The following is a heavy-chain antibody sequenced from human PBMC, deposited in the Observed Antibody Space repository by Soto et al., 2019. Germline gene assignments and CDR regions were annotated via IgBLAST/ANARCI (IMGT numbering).Heavy chain of an antibody. V-gene: IGHV4-59*01. CDR3: TRHAIITKLQYGMDV. Sequence: KTSETLSLTCTVSGGSISGYYWSWIRQPPGKGLEWIGYIFYRGNTLYNPSLQSRVTISVDTSKNQFFLGLTSVTAADTAVYYCTRHAIITKLQYGMDVWGQGASVTVSS. CDR1: GGSISGYY. CDR2: IFYRGNT. J-gene: IGHJ6*02. D-gene: IGHD1-20*01.